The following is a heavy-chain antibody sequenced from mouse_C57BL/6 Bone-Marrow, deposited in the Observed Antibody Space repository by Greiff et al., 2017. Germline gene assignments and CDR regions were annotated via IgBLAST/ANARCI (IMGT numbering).Heavy chain of an antibody. D-gene: IGHD3-2*02. J-gene: IGHJ4*01. CDR1: GFTFSSYG. V-gene: IGHV5-6*01. CDR3: AAQALFLYAMDY. Sequence: EVKLVESGGDLVKPGGSLKLSCAASGFTFSSYGMSWVRQTPDKRLEWVATISSGGGYTYYPDSVKGRFPISRDTAKNTLYLQMSSLKSEDTAMYYCAAQALFLYAMDYWGQGTSVTVSS. CDR2: ISSGGGYT.